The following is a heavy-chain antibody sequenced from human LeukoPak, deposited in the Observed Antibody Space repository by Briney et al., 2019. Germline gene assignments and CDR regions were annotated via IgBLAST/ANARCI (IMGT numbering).Heavy chain of an antibody. CDR2: ISSSSSTI. CDR3: ARDRKSLLWFGELFDY. Sequence: GGSLRLSCAASGFTFSDYYMSWIRQAPGKGLEWVSYISSSSSTIYYADSVKGRFTISRDNAKNSLYLQMNSLRAEDTAVYYCARDRKSLLWFGELFDYWGQGTLVTVSS. J-gene: IGHJ4*02. CDR1: GFTFSDYY. D-gene: IGHD3-10*01. V-gene: IGHV3-11*01.